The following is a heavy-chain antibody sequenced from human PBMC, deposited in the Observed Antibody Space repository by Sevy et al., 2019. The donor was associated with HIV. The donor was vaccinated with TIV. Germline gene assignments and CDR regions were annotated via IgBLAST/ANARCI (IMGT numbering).Heavy chain of an antibody. CDR2: INQDERHI. CDR1: GFTFSDIW. Sequence: GGSLRLSCEVSGFTFSDIWMTWVRQSPGKGLEWVAYINQDERHINLLDSVRGRFTISRDNAKNSLYLQMDSLRAEDTAIYYCVRDPDWGALDRWGQGTLVTVSS. V-gene: IGHV3-7*01. J-gene: IGHJ5*02. D-gene: IGHD7-27*01. CDR3: VRDPDWGALDR.